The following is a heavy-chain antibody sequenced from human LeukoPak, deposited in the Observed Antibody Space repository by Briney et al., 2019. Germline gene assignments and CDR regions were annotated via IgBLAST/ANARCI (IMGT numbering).Heavy chain of an antibody. J-gene: IGHJ6*02. Sequence: SETLSLTCAVYGGSFSGYYWSWIRQPPGKGLEWIGEINHSGSTNYNPSLKSRVTISVDTSKNQFSLKLSSVTAADTAVYYCARGLCGYWDYYYYYGMDVWGQGTTVTVSS. CDR1: GGSFSGYY. CDR2: INHSGST. CDR3: ARGLCGYWDYYYYYGMDV. D-gene: IGHD3-22*01. V-gene: IGHV4-34*01.